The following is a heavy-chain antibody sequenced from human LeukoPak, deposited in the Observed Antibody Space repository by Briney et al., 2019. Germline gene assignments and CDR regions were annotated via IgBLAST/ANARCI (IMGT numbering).Heavy chain of an antibody. V-gene: IGHV4-59*01. D-gene: IGHD2-2*01. CDR3: ASSQEGYCSSTSCLHAFDI. Sequence: PSETLSLTCTVSGGSISSYYWSWIRQPPGKGLEWIGYIYYSGSTNYNPSLKSRVTISVDTSKNQFSLKLSSATAADTAVYYCASSQEGYCSSTSCLHAFDIWGQGTMVTVSS. CDR2: IYYSGST. J-gene: IGHJ3*02. CDR1: GGSISSYY.